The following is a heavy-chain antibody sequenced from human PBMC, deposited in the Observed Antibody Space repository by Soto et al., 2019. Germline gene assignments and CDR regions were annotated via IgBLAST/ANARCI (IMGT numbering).Heavy chain of an antibody. CDR3: ARDHDFWSGYSYFDY. CDR1: GFTFSSYG. J-gene: IGHJ4*02. D-gene: IGHD3-3*01. V-gene: IGHV3-33*08. CDR2: IWYDGSNK. Sequence: RGSLRLSCAASGFTFSSYGMHWVRQAPGKGLEWVAVIWYDGSNKYYADSVKGRFTISRDNSKNTLYLQMNSLRAEDTAVYYCARDHDFWSGYSYFDYWGQGTLVTVSS.